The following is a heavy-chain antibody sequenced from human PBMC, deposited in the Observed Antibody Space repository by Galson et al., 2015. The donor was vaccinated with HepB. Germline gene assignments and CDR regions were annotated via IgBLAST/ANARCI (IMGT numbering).Heavy chain of an antibody. V-gene: IGHV3-74*01. CDR1: GFTFSSYW. CDR3: ARDLEYYDYIWGSYRYDYFDY. D-gene: IGHD3-16*02. Sequence: SLRLSCAASGFTFSSYWMHWVRQAPGKGLVWVSRINSDGSSTSYADSVKGRFTISRDNAKNTLYLQMNSLRAEDTAAYYCARDLEYYDYIWGSYRYDYFDYWGQGTLVTVSS. CDR2: INSDGSST. J-gene: IGHJ4*02.